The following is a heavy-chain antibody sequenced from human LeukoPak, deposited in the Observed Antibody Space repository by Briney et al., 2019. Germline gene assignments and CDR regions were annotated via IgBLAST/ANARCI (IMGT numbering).Heavy chain of an antibody. V-gene: IGHV3-7*01. J-gene: IGHJ4*02. CDR3: ATSSDAPGNY. Sequence: GGSLRLSCAASGFTFSSYAMSWVRQAPWKGLEWVANIKEDGSVKYYVGAVKGRFTISRDNAENSLYLQMNSLRAEDTAVYYCATSSDAPGNYWGQGTLVTVSS. D-gene: IGHD2-2*01. CDR1: GFTFSSYA. CDR2: IKEDGSVK.